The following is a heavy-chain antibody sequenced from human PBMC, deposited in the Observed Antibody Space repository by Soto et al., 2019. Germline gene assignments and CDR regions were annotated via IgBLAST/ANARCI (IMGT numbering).Heavy chain of an antibody. CDR3: ARASGQGAFDI. D-gene: IGHD2-15*01. Sequence: GGSLRLSCAASGFTFSSYSMNWVRQAPGKGLEWVSSISSSSYIYYADSVKGRFTISRDNAKNSLYLQMNSLRAEDTAVYYCARASGQGAFDIWGQGTMVTVS. J-gene: IGHJ3*02. CDR1: GFTFSSYS. CDR2: ISSSSYI. V-gene: IGHV3-21*01.